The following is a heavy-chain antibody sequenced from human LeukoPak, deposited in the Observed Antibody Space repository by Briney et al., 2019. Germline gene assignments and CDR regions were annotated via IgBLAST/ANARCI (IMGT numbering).Heavy chain of an antibody. V-gene: IGHV4-4*07. J-gene: IGHJ2*01. Sequence: SETLSLTCSVSSGSIIRYHWSWIRQSAEKGLEWIGRISTSGSPNYNPSLRSRVSMSADTSKNQVSLQVTSVTAADTAVYYCARGRDTALNYFDLWGRGTLVTVSS. D-gene: IGHD5-18*01. CDR2: ISTSGSP. CDR1: SGSIIRYH. CDR3: ARGRDTALNYFDL.